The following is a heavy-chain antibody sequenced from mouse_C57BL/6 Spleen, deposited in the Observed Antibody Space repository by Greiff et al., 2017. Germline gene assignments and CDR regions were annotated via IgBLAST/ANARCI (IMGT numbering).Heavy chain of an antibody. J-gene: IGHJ2*01. CDR1: GYTFTSYW. D-gene: IGHD2-3*01. Sequence: VQLQQPGAELVKPGASVKLSCKASGYTFTSYWMHWVKQRPGQGLEWIGMIHPNSGSTNYNEKFKSKATLTVDKSSSTAYMQLSSLTSEDSAVYYCARRVDGYYGYFDYWGQGTTLTVSS. CDR3: ARRVDGYYGYFDY. CDR2: IHPNSGST. V-gene: IGHV1-64*01.